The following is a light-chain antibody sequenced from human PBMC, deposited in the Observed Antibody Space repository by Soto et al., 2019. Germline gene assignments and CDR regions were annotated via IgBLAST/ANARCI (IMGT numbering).Light chain of an antibody. Sequence: QSVLTQPPSASGTPGQRVTISCSGSYSNIGSNTVNWYQQFPGTAPKLLIYSNGQRPSGVPDRFSGSKSGTSASLAISGLQSADEADYYCAAWDNSLNGPVFGGGTKLTVL. J-gene: IGLJ2*01. CDR3: AAWDNSLNGPV. CDR2: SNG. CDR1: YSNIGSNT. V-gene: IGLV1-44*01.